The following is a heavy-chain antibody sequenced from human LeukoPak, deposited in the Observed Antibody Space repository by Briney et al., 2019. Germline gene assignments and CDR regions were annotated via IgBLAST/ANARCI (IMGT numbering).Heavy chain of an antibody. CDR2: IDAKNGET. CDR3: ARDPDGDNDFDF. CDR1: GYAFANYG. V-gene: IGHV1-18*01. Sequence: ASVKVSCKTSGYAFANYGISWVRQAPGEGLEWLGWIDAKNGETNYAQKVRVRVTMTTDTPTTTAYMELRSQRSDDTAVYYCARDPDGDNDFDFWGQGTLVTVSS. J-gene: IGHJ4*02. D-gene: IGHD4-17*01.